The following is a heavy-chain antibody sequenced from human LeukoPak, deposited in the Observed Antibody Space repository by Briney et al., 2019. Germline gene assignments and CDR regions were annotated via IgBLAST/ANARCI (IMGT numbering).Heavy chain of an antibody. CDR1: GFTFSSYS. Sequence: GGSLRLSCAASGFTFSSYSINWVRQAPGKGLEWVSQISSSSTTTHYADSVKGRFTISRDNAKNSLYLQMNSLRAEDTAVYYCAKAKWFGEFVDAFDIWGQGTMVTVSS. J-gene: IGHJ3*02. V-gene: IGHV3-48*04. D-gene: IGHD3-10*01. CDR2: ISSSSTTT. CDR3: AKAKWFGEFVDAFDI.